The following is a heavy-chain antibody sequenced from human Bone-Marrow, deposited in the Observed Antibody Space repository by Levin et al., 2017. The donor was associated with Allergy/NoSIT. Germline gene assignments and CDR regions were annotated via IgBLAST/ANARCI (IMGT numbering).Heavy chain of an antibody. V-gene: IGHV3-9*01. Sequence: GGSLRLSCAASGFTFDDYAMHWVRQAPGKGLEWVSGISWNSGSIGYADSVKGRFTISRDNAKNSLYLQMNSLRAEDTALYYCAKDIIAARQQDYDAFDIWGQGTMVTVSS. J-gene: IGHJ3*02. CDR1: GFTFDDYA. D-gene: IGHD6-6*01. CDR3: AKDIIAARQQDYDAFDI. CDR2: ISWNSGSI.